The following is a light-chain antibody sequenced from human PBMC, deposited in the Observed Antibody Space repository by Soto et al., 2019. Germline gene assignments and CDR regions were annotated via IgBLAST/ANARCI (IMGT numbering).Light chain of an antibody. V-gene: IGKV3-20*01. CDR2: GAS. CDR1: QSVSSSY. Sequence: EIVLTQYPGTLSLSPGERATLSCRASQSVSSSYLAWYQQKPGQAPRVVIYGASSRATGIPDRFSGSGSGTDFTLTISRLEPEDFAVYYCQQYDSSPWTFGQGTKVEIK. CDR3: QQYDSSPWT. J-gene: IGKJ1*01.